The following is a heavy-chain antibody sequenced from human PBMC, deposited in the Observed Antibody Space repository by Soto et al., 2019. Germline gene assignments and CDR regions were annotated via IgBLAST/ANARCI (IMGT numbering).Heavy chain of an antibody. CDR2: ISWNSGSI. V-gene: IGHV3-9*01. CDR1: GFTFDDYA. Sequence: GGSLRLSCAASGFTFDDYAMHWVRQAPGKGLEWVSGISWNSGSIGYADSVKGRFTISRDNAKNSLYLQMNSLRAEDTALYYCAKGICSSTSCYRGDLDYWGQGTLVTVSS. J-gene: IGHJ4*02. D-gene: IGHD2-2*02. CDR3: AKGICSSTSCYRGDLDY.